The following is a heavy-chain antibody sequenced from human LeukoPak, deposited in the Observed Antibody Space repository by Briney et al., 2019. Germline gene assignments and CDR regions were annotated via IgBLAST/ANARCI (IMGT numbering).Heavy chain of an antibody. CDR2: IYYSGST. Sequence: KPSETLSLTCTVSGGSISSYYWSWIRQPPGKGLEWIGYIYYSGSTNYNPSLKSRVTISVDTSKNQFSLKLSSVTAADTAVYYCARGLPITMIEINWFDPWGQGTLVTVSS. CDR3: ARGLPITMIEINWFDP. J-gene: IGHJ5*02. D-gene: IGHD3-22*01. V-gene: IGHV4-59*01. CDR1: GGSISSYY.